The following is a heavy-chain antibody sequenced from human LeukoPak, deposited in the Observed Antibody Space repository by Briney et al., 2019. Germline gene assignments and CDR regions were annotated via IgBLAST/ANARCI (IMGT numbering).Heavy chain of an antibody. CDR3: TRDQFFDYDNDDAFDV. D-gene: IGHD3-22*01. V-gene: IGHV3-21*04. J-gene: IGHJ3*01. CDR2: MTSSRYI. CDR1: GFSLKTYN. Sequence: PGGSLRLSCAASGFSLKTYNMNWVRQAPGKGLEWVSSMTSSRYIYYADSVKGRFAIPRDDANNLVFLQMHSLRAEDTAIYYCTRDQFFDYDNDDAFDVWGQGTKVIVSS.